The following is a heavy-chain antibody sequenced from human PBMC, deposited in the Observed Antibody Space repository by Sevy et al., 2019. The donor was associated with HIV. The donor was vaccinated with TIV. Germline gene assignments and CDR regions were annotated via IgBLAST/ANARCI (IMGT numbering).Heavy chain of an antibody. CDR1: GFTFSSYA. D-gene: IGHD6-13*01. J-gene: IGHJ5*02. V-gene: IGHV3-30*04. Sequence: GGSLRLSCAASGFTFSSYAMHWVRQAPGKGLEWVAVISYDGSNKYYADSVKGRFTISRDNSKNTLYLQMNSLRAEDTAVYYCARDGTIAAAGLPFVNLLVGGWFDPWGQGTLITVSS. CDR2: ISYDGSNK. CDR3: ARDGTIAAAGLPFVNLLVGGWFDP.